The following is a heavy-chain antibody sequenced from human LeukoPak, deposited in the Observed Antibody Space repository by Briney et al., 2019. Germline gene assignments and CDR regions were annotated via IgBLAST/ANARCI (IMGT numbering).Heavy chain of an antibody. CDR1: GFTLSRYG. Sequence: GGSLRLSCAASGFTLSRYGMHWVGEARGRGVEGVAVISYDGSKKYYADSVKGRFTISRDNSKHTLYLQMNSLRAEDTAVYYCANGARLEWLFDYWGQGTLVTVSS. CDR3: ANGARLEWLFDY. CDR2: ISYDGSKK. J-gene: IGHJ4*02. D-gene: IGHD3-3*01. V-gene: IGHV3-30*18.